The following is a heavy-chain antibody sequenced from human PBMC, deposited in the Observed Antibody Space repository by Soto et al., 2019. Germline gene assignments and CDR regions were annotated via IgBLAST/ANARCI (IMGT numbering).Heavy chain of an antibody. CDR1: GFSFSSFS. D-gene: IGHD3-10*01. CDR3: ARLGDYGSGSY. V-gene: IGHV3-48*04. Sequence: EVHLVESGGDLVQPGGSLRLSCAASGFSFSSFSMNWVRQAPGKGLEWVSYISGGGTTTYYADSVKGRFTISRDDAKNSLRLQMNSLQAEDTAVYYCARLGDYGSGSYWGQGTLVTVSS. CDR2: ISGGGTTT. J-gene: IGHJ4*02.